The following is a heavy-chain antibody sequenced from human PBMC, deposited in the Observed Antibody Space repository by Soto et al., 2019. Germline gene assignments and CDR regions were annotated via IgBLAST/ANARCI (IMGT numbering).Heavy chain of an antibody. Sequence: RGSLRLSCAAPGFTFSRYAMSWVRQAPGKGLEWVSAISGSGGSTYYADSVKGRFTISRDNSKNTLYLQMNSLRAEDTAVYYCAKYRRQWLANDAFDIWGQGTMVTVS. V-gene: IGHV3-23*01. J-gene: IGHJ3*02. CDR3: AKYRRQWLANDAFDI. D-gene: IGHD6-19*01. CDR2: ISGSGGST. CDR1: GFTFSRYA.